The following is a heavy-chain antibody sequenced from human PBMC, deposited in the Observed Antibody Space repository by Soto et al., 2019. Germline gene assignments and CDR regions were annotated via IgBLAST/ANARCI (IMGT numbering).Heavy chain of an antibody. V-gene: IGHV4-59*01. CDR2: IYYSEST. D-gene: IGHD2-15*01. J-gene: IGHJ4*02. Sequence: SETLSLTCTVSGGSISSYYWSWIRQPPGKGLEWIGYIYYSESTNYNPSLNSRVTISVDTSKNQFSLKLSSVTAADTAVYYCARGQVVAAQHWGQGTLVTVSS. CDR3: ARGQVVAAQH. CDR1: GGSISSYY.